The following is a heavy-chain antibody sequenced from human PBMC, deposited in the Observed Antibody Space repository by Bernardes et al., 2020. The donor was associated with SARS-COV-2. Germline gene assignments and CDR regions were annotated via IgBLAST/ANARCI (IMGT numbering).Heavy chain of an antibody. CDR1: GYSFTNYW. J-gene: IGHJ4*02. Sequence: ESLKISSKGSGYSFTNYWIGWVRQMPGKGLEWMGIIYPDDSDARYSPSFQGQVTISADKSINTAYLQWSSLKASDSAMYYCARRTNTVTNVDYFAYWGQGTLVTVSS. CDR3: ARRTNTVTNVDYFAY. V-gene: IGHV5-51*01. D-gene: IGHD4-17*01. CDR2: IYPDDSDA.